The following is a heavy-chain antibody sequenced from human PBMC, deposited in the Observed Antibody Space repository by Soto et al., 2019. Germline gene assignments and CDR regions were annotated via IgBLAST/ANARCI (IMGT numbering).Heavy chain of an antibody. D-gene: IGHD3-22*01. CDR1: GFTFSSYA. J-gene: IGHJ6*02. CDR2: ISGSGGST. Sequence: GGSLRLSCAASGFTFSSYAMSWVRQAPGKGLEWVSAISGSGGSTYYADSVKGRFTISRDNSKNTLYLQMNSLRAEDTAVYYCAKGSSSGWAYYYYGMDVWGQGTTVTVSS. V-gene: IGHV3-23*01. CDR3: AKGSSSGWAYYYYGMDV.